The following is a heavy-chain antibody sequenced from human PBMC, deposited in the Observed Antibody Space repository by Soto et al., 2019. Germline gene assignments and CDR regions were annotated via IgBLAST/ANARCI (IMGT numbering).Heavy chain of an antibody. D-gene: IGHD2-15*01. V-gene: IGHV4-59*01. CDR1: GGSISSYY. J-gene: IGHJ6*02. CDR2: IYYSGST. CDR3: ARQKLGYCSGGSCYPRIYYGMDV. Sequence: PSETLSLTCTVSGGSISSYYWSWIRQPPGKGLEWIGYIYYSGSTNYNPSLKSRVTISVDTSKNQFSLKLSSVTAADTAVYYCARQKLGYCSGGSCYPRIYYGMDVWGQGTTVTVSS.